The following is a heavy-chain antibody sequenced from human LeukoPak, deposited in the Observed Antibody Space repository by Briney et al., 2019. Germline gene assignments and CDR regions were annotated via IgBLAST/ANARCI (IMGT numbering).Heavy chain of an antibody. CDR2: ISGSGGST. CDR3: ARGRAVAGLLRYYYYYMDV. D-gene: IGHD6-19*01. V-gene: IGHV3-23*01. J-gene: IGHJ6*03. CDR1: GFTFSSYA. Sequence: GGSLRLSCAASGFTFSSYAMSWVRQAPGKGLEWVSAISGSGGSTYYADSVKGRFTISRDNSKNTLYLQMNSLRAEDTAVYYCARGRAVAGLLRYYYYYMDVWGKGTTVTVSS.